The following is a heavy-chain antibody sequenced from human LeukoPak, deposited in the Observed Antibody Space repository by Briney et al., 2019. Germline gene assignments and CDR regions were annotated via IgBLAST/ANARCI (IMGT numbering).Heavy chain of an antibody. D-gene: IGHD5-18*01. Sequence: GGSLRLSCAASGSTFSGSAMHWVRQAPGKGLEWVGQIGSGAKSYATAYAASVKGRFTISRDDSKNTAYLQMNSLQTEDTAVYYCTREKEAYNFGLAYYYYYMDVWGKGTTVTVSS. CDR2: IGSGAKSYAT. CDR3: TREKEAYNFGLAYYYYYMDV. V-gene: IGHV3-73*01. CDR1: GSTFSGSA. J-gene: IGHJ6*03.